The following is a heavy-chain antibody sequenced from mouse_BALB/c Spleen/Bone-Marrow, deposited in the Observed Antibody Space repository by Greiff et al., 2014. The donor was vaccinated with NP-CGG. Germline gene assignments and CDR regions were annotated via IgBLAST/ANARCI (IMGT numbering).Heavy chain of an antibody. D-gene: IGHD1-1*01. CDR3: AAYCYGSSYGFAY. V-gene: IGHV14-3*02. J-gene: IGHJ3*01. CDR2: IDPANGNT. CDR1: GFNIKDTY. Sequence: VQLQQSGAELVKPGASVKLSCTASGFNIKDTYMHWVKQRPEQGLEWIGRIDPANGNTKYDPKFQGKATITADTSSNTAYLQRSSLTSEDTAVYYYAAYCYGSSYGFAYWGQGTLVTVSA.